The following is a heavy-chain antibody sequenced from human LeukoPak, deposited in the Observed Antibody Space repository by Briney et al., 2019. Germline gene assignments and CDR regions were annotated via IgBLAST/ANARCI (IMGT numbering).Heavy chain of an antibody. CDR2: ISSSGSTI. D-gene: IGHD3-10*01. J-gene: IGHJ5*02. V-gene: IGHV3-11*01. Sequence: GGSLRLSCAASGFTFSDYYMSWIRPAPGKGLEWVSYISSSGSTIYYADSVKGRFTISRGNAKNSLYLQMNSLRAEDTAVYYCARASSQYYYGSGKNNWFDPWGQGTLVTVSS. CDR1: GFTFSDYY. CDR3: ARASSQYYYGSGKNNWFDP.